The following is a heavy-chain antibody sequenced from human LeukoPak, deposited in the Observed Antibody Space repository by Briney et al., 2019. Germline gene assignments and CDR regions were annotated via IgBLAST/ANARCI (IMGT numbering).Heavy chain of an antibody. CDR2: VNSDGSYT. Sequence: PGGSLRLSCAASGFTFSSYWMHWVRQAPGKGLVWVSRVNSDGSYTSYADSVQGRFTISRDNAKNTLYLQMNSLRAEDTAVYYCARALVGGYYYGMDVWGQGTTVTVSS. CDR3: ARALVGGYYYGMDV. CDR1: GFTFSSYW. V-gene: IGHV3-74*01. J-gene: IGHJ6*02. D-gene: IGHD2-15*01.